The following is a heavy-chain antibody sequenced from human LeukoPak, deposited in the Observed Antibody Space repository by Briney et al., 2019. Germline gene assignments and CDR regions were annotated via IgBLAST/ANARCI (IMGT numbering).Heavy chain of an antibody. Sequence: GGSLRLSCAASGFTFSNAWMSWVRQAPGKGLEWVGRIKSKTDGGTTDYAAPVKGRFTISRDDSKNTLYLQMNSLKTEDTAVYYCTVPEGYCSSTSCWNFDYWGQGTLVTVSS. J-gene: IGHJ4*02. V-gene: IGHV3-15*01. CDR1: GFTFSNAW. CDR2: IKSKTDGGTT. D-gene: IGHD2-2*01. CDR3: TVPEGYCSSTSCWNFDY.